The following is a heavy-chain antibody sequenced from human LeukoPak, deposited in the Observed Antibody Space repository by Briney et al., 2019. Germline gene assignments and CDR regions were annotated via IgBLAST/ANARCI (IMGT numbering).Heavy chain of an antibody. Sequence: GGSLRLSCAASGFTFSSYAMHWVRQAPGKGLEWVAVISYDGSNKYYADSVKGRFTISRDNSKNTLYLQMNSLRAEDTAVYYCARVLGPPDYWGQGTLVTVSS. J-gene: IGHJ4*02. CDR1: GFTFSSYA. V-gene: IGHV3-30-3*01. CDR2: ISYDGSNK. CDR3: ARVLGPPDY. D-gene: IGHD2-8*02.